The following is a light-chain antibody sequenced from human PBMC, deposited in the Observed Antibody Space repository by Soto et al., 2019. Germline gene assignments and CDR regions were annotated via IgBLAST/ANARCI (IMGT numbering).Light chain of an antibody. Sequence: QSVLTQPPTVSGAPGQRVTISCTGSSSNIGAGYDVHWYQQLPGTAPKLLMYGNSNRPSGVPDRFSGSRSGTSASLAITGLQAEDEADYYCQSYDISLSGVVFGGGTKLTVL. CDR3: QSYDISLSGVV. J-gene: IGLJ2*01. V-gene: IGLV1-40*01. CDR1: SSNIGAGYD. CDR2: GNS.